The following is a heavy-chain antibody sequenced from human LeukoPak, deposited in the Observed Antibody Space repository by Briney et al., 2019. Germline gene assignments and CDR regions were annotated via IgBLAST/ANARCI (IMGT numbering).Heavy chain of an antibody. Sequence: GGSLRLSCAASGFTFSSYVMSWVRQAPGKGLECASSIVGSSDKTYYADSVKGRFTISRDNSKNTLYLQMNSLRAEDTAVYYCAREGVGYDSSGYYCYWGQGTLVTVSS. CDR3: AREGVGYDSSGYYCY. J-gene: IGHJ4*02. CDR1: GFTFSSYV. CDR2: IVGSSDKT. V-gene: IGHV3-23*01. D-gene: IGHD3-22*01.